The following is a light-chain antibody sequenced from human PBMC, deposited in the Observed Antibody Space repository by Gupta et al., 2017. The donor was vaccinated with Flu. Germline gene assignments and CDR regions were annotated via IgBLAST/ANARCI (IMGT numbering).Light chain of an antibody. V-gene: IGLV3-25*03. CDR1: TLSNQY. CDR2: NDT. J-gene: IGLJ3*02. Sequence: SYELPQPPSLSVSPGQTAKNTCSGDTLSNQYTYWYQQKPGQAPVLVIFNDTERPSGIPDRFSGSNSGKTVTLTISGVQAEDEADYYCQSADNSGTYFVFGGGTRLTV. CDR3: QSADNSGTYFV.